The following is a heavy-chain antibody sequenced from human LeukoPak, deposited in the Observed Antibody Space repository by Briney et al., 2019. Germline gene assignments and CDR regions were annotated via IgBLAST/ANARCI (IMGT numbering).Heavy chain of an antibody. CDR3: ARDIPEGITMVRGAPPYYYYYYMDV. CDR2: MNPNSGNT. V-gene: IGHV1-8*03. CDR1: GYTFTSYD. Sequence: ASVKVSCKASGYTFTSYDINWVRQATGQGLEWMGWMNPNSGNTGYAQKFQGRVTITRNTSISTAYMELSSLRSEDTAVYYCARDIPEGITMVRGAPPYYYYYYMDVWGEGTTVTVSS. J-gene: IGHJ6*03. D-gene: IGHD3-10*01.